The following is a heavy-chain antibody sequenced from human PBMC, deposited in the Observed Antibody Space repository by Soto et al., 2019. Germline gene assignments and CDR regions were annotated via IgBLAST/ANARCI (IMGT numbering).Heavy chain of an antibody. CDR3: ARHWGFWADF. CDR2: IYYSGST. Sequence: QVQLQESGPGLVKPSETLSLTCTVSGGSIRSYYWSWIRQPPGKGLEWIGYIYYSGSTNYNPSLKSRVTISGDTSKNQFSLKLSSVTAADTAVYYCARHWGFWADFWGQGTLVTVSS. V-gene: IGHV4-59*08. CDR1: GGSIRSYY. J-gene: IGHJ4*02. D-gene: IGHD3-16*01.